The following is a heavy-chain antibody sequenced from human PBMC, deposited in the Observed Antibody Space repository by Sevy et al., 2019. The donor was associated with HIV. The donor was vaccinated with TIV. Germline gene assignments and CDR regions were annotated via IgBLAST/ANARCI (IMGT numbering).Heavy chain of an antibody. CDR3: ARDQFSYFDY. D-gene: IGHD3-3*01. CDR2: INSGGSIT. V-gene: IGHV3-74*01. J-gene: IGHJ4*02. Sequence: GGSLRLSCATSGFTFTTYWMHWVRQYPGKGLVWVSGINSGGSITDYADSVKGRFTMSRDNAKNTLYLQMNSLRAEDTAVYYCARDQFSYFDYWGQGTLVTVSS. CDR1: GFTFTTYW.